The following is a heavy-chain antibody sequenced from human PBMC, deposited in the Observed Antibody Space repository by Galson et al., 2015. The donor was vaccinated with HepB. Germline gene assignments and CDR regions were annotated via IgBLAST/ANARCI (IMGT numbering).Heavy chain of an antibody. J-gene: IGHJ4*02. V-gene: IGHV4-4*02. Sequence: ETLSLTCAVSGGSISSSNWWSWVRQPPGKGLEWIGEIYHSGSTNYNPSLKSRVTISVDKSKNQFSLKLSSVTAADTAVYYCARDSENSSGWYGFDYWGQGTLVTVSS. D-gene: IGHD6-19*01. CDR3: ARDSENSSGWYGFDY. CDR2: IYHSGST. CDR1: GGSISSSNW.